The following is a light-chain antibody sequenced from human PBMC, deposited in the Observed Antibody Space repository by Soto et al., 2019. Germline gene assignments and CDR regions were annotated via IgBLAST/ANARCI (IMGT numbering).Light chain of an antibody. CDR3: LQHTSWPRT. CDR1: QSVSTS. CDR2: GAS. V-gene: IGKV3-15*01. J-gene: IGKJ1*01. Sequence: EIVMTQSPATLSVSPGERATLSCRASQSVSTSLAWYQQKPGQAPRLLIFGASTRATDVPARFSGSGSGTEFPLTISSLQSEEFAVYYCLQHTSWPRTFGQGTRLEV.